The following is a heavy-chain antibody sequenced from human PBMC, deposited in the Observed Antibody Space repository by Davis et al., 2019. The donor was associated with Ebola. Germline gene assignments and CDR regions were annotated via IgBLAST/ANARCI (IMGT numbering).Heavy chain of an antibody. CDR2: IYPGDSDV. Sequence: GESLKISCQTSGYNFATYWIGWVRQLPGKGLEWMGIIYPGDSDVRYSSSFQGHVTISAARAITTAYLQWSSLRASDTALYYCARPYTSGQGNAFNVWGQGTMVTVSS. CDR1: GYNFATYW. D-gene: IGHD2-15*01. CDR3: ARPYTSGQGNAFNV. V-gene: IGHV5-51*01. J-gene: IGHJ3*01.